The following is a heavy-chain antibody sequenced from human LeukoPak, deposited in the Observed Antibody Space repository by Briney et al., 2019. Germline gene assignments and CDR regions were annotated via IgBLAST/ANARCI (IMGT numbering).Heavy chain of an antibody. V-gene: IGHV3-11*01. Sequence: PGGSLRLSCAASGFTFSDYYMSWIRQAPGKGLEWVSYISSSGSTIYYADSVKGRFTISRDNAKNSLYLQMNSLRAEDTAVYYCAFLRDDSSGWYRVDYWGQGTLVTVSS. CDR2: ISSSGSTI. CDR1: GFTFSDYY. CDR3: AFLRDDSSGWYRVDY. J-gene: IGHJ4*02. D-gene: IGHD3-22*01.